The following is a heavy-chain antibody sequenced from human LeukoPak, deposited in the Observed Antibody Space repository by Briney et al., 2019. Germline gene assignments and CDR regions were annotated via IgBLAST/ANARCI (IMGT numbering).Heavy chain of an antibody. V-gene: IGHV4-59*01. J-gene: IGHJ4*02. CDR1: NDSIGNYF. CDR3: ARGVPVDSVWFGVFSDYFDS. CDR2: YYYTGST. D-gene: IGHD3-3*01. Sequence: SETLSLTCTVSNDSIGNYFWTWIRQPPGKGLEYIGFYYYTGSTNYNPSLKSRVTISLDMSNYQFSLELRFVSAADTAVYYCARGVPVDSVWFGVFSDYFDSWGQGALVTVSS.